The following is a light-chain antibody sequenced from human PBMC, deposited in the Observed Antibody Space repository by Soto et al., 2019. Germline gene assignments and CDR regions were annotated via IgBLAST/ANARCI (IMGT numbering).Light chain of an antibody. CDR2: KAS. V-gene: IGKV1-5*03. J-gene: IGKJ2*01. CDR1: QSISNW. CDR3: QQYNRYYT. Sequence: DIQMTQSPSTLSASVGDRVTITCRASQSISNWLAWYQRKPGKAPKLLIYKASTLESGVPSRFSGSGSGTDFTLTISSLQPDDFATYYCQQYNRYYTFGQGTKLEIK.